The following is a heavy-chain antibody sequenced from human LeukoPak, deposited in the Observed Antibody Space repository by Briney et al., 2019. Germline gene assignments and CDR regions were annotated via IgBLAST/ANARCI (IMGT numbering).Heavy chain of an antibody. CDR2: ISGSGGST. Sequence: GGSLRVSCAVSGFTFSTYAMSWVRQAPGKGLEWVSAISGSGGSTYYADSVKGRFTISRDNYKNTLYLQVNSLRAEDTPVYYCAKDPRSFDISSFDSWGQGTLVTVSS. V-gene: IGHV3-23*01. CDR1: GFTFSTYA. J-gene: IGHJ4*02. CDR3: AKDPRSFDISSFDS. D-gene: IGHD3-9*01.